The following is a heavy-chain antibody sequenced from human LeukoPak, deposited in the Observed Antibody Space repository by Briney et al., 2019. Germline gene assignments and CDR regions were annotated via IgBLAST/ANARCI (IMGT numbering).Heavy chain of an antibody. CDR1: GFTFDDYA. D-gene: IGHD2-15*01. CDR3: AREGGAIVVVVAAIRDAFDI. V-gene: IGHV3-9*01. CDR2: ISWNSGSI. J-gene: IGHJ3*02. Sequence: AGGSLRLSCAASGFTFDDYAMHWVRQAPGKGLEWVSGISWNSGSIGYADSVKGRFTISRDNAKNPLYLQMDSLRAEDTAVYYCAREGGAIVVVVAAIRDAFDIWGQGTMVTVSS.